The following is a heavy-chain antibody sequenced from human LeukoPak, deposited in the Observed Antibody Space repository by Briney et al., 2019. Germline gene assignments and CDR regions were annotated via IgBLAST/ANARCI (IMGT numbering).Heavy chain of an antibody. V-gene: IGHV4-34*01. D-gene: IGHD6-13*01. CDR2: INHSGST. CDR1: GGSFSGYY. CDR3: ARGGQQLELGY. J-gene: IGHJ4*02. Sequence: PSETLSLTCAVYGGSFSGYYWSWIRQPPGKGLEWIGEINHSGSTNYNPSLKSRVTISVDTSKNQFSLKLSSVTAADTAVYYCARGGQQLELGYWGQGTLVTVSS.